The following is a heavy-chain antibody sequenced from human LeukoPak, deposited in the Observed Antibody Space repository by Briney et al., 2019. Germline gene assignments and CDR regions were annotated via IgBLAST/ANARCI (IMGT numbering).Heavy chain of an antibody. CDR2: ISWDGDTT. V-gene: IGHV3-43D*04. D-gene: IGHD6-13*01. CDR1: GFTFDDYA. Sequence: GGSLRLSCAASGFTFDDYAMHWVRQAPGKGLEWVSLISWDGDTTYYADSVKGRFTSSRDNSKNSLFLQMNSLRAGDTAVYYCARAAYSSTWYSRYFDLWGRGTLVTVSS. CDR3: ARAAYSSTWYSRYFDL. J-gene: IGHJ2*01.